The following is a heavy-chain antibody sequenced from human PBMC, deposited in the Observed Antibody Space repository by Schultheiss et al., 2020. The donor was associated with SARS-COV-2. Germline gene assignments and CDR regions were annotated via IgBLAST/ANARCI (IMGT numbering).Heavy chain of an antibody. D-gene: IGHD6-13*01. CDR2: IIPIFGTA. Sequence: SVKVSCKASGGTFSSYAISWVRQAPGQGLEWMGGIIPIFGTANYAQKFQGRVTITADESTSTAYMELSSLRSEDTAVYYCARVVSGYSSSWRWFDPWGQGTLVTVSS. CDR1: GGTFSSYA. V-gene: IGHV1-69*13. CDR3: ARVVSGYSSSWRWFDP. J-gene: IGHJ5*02.